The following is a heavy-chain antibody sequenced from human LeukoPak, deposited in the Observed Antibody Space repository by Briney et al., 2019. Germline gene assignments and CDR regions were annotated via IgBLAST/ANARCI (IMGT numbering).Heavy chain of an antibody. Sequence: GESLRISCKGSGCSFTSHWISWVRQMPGTGLEWMGRVDPSDSYTNYSPSFQGHVTISADQSISTAYLQWSSLKASDTAVYYCARHGDWGAAAGFHYWGQGTLVTVSS. CDR1: GCSFTSHW. CDR3: ARHGDWGAAAGFHY. D-gene: IGHD6-13*01. J-gene: IGHJ4*02. CDR2: VDPSDSYT. V-gene: IGHV5-10-1*01.